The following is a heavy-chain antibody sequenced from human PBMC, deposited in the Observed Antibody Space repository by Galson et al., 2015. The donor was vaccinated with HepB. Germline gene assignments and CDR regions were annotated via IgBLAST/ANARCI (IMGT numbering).Heavy chain of an antibody. D-gene: IGHD3-3*01. V-gene: IGHV3-30*04. CDR1: GFTFSSYS. CDR2: ISFDGRNK. Sequence: SLRLSCAASGFTFSSYSMHWVRQAPGKGLEWVALISFDGRNKYYADSVRGRFTLSRDNSKNTLYLHMNSLRAEDTAVYYCARDGRFLEWLGYFDFWGQGTLVTVSS. CDR3: ARDGRFLEWLGYFDF. J-gene: IGHJ4*02.